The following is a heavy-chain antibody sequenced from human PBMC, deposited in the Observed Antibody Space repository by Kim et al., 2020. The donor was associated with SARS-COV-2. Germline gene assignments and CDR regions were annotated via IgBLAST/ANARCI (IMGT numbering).Heavy chain of an antibody. Sequence: YADSVKGRFTISRDNSKSTLYLQMNSLRAEDTAVYYCAMGPRDIVPLVDYWGQGTLVTVSS. V-gene: IGHV3-23*01. D-gene: IGHD2-8*01. J-gene: IGHJ4*02. CDR3: AMGPRDIVPLVDY.